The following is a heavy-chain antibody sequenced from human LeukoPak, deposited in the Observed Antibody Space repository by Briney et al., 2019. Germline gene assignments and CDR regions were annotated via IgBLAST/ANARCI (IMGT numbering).Heavy chain of an antibody. CDR1: GYTFTSYD. V-gene: IGHV1-8*01. D-gene: IGHD3-16*01. J-gene: IGHJ5*02. CDR2: MNPNSGNT. CDR3: ARSYRYDYVWGSYNWFDP. Sequence: ASVKVSCKASGYTFTSYDINWVRQATGQGLEWMGWMNPNSGNTGYAQKFQGRVTMTRNTSISTAYMELSSLRSEDTAVYYCARSYRYDYVWGSYNWFDPWGQGPWSPSPQ.